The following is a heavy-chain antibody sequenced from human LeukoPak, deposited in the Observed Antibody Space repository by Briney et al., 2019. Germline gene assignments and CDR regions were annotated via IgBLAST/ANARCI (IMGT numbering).Heavy chain of an antibody. CDR3: ARDLGSGSYYRGAFDI. D-gene: IGHD3-10*01. CDR2: INPSGGST. CDR1: GYVFTSYY. J-gene: IGHJ3*02. V-gene: IGHV1-46*01. Sequence: APVKVSCKASGYVFTSYYMHWVRQAPGQGLEWMGIINPSGGSTRYAQKFQGRITMTRDTSTSAVFMELSSLRSEDTAVYYCARDLGSGSYYRGAFDIWGQGTMVTVSS.